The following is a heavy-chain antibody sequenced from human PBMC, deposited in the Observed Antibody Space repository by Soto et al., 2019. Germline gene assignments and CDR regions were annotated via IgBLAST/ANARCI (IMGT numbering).Heavy chain of an antibody. Sequence: SGPTLVNPTQTLTLTCTFFGFSLSTSGMCVSWVRQPPGKALEFLALIDWDEDKYYTTSLKTRLTISKVTSKNQVVLTMTNMDPVDTATYYCARIQRRTTIFGVSNNLYYAMDVWGQGSAVTVSS. J-gene: IGHJ6*02. CDR3: ARIQRRTTIFGVSNNLYYAMDV. V-gene: IGHV2-70*20. CDR2: IDWDEDK. D-gene: IGHD3-3*01. CDR1: GFSLSTSGMC.